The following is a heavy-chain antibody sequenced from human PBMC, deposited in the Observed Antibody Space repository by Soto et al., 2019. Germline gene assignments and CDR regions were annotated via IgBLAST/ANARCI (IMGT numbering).Heavy chain of an antibody. CDR1: GSSLTTDSNY. CDR3: ASPPLLTIQTIEAEFFHH. CDR2: LYYTGST. Sequence: SEAMSPTCAFSGSSLTTDSNYLTWVRQTRRTGLEWIGTLYYTGSTYYNPSLNSRVTISTSTSKNQVSLRLTSMTPADTAIYYCASPPLLTIQTIEAEFFHHWGQGTLVTVSS. V-gene: IGHV4-39*01. J-gene: IGHJ1*01. D-gene: IGHD1-26*01.